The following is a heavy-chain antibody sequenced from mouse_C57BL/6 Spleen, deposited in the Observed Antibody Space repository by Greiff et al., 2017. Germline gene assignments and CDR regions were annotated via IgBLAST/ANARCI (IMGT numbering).Heavy chain of an antibody. D-gene: IGHD1-1*01. CDR3: ARHEDKYYYGSSSYFDY. CDR1: GYTFTEYT. J-gene: IGHJ2*01. V-gene: IGHV1-62-2*01. CDR2: FYPGCGSI. Sequence: VQLQQSGAELVKPGASVKLSCKASGYTFTEYTIHWVKQRSGQGLEWIGCFYPGCGSIKYNEKFKDKATLTADKSSSTVYMELSRLTSEDSAVYFCARHEDKYYYGSSSYFDYWGQGTTLTVSS.